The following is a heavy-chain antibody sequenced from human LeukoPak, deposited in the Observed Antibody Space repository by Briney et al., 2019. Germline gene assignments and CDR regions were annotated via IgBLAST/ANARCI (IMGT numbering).Heavy chain of an antibody. D-gene: IGHD6-19*01. J-gene: IGHJ4*02. Sequence: PGGSLRLSCVASGFTFSDYYMSWIRQAPGKGLGWVSYIRSSGTTIHYADSVKGRFTISRDNAKNSLYLQMNSLRAEDTAVYYCARDRGAVTDVFDYWGQGTLVTVSS. CDR2: IRSSGTTI. V-gene: IGHV3-11*04. CDR3: ARDRGAVTDVFDY. CDR1: GFTFSDYY.